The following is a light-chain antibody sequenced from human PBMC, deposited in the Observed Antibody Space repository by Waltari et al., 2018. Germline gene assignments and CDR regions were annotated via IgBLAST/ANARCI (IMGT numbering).Light chain of an antibody. CDR1: RSDVGNYNY. J-gene: IGLJ2*01. Sequence: QSALTQPPSASGSPGQSVTISCPGPRSDVGNYNYVSWYQQHPGKAPKLVIYDVYNRPSGVPDRFSGSKSGNTASLTVSGLQSEDEADYYCASYAGSNTVLFGGGTKLTVL. CDR2: DVY. CDR3: ASYAGSNTVL. V-gene: IGLV2-8*01.